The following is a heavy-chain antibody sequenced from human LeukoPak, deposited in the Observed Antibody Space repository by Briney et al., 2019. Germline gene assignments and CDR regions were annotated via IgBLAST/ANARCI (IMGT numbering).Heavy chain of an antibody. J-gene: IGHJ4*02. CDR1: GGSISSYY. D-gene: IGHD6-13*01. CDR3: ASYSSSCSY. V-gene: IGHV4-59*01. CDR2: IYYSGST. Sequence: KPSETLSLTCTVSGGSISSYYWSWIRQPPGKGLEWIGYIYYSGSTNYNPSLKSRVTISVDTSKNQFSLKLSSVTAADTAVYYCASYSSSCSYWGQGTLVTVSS.